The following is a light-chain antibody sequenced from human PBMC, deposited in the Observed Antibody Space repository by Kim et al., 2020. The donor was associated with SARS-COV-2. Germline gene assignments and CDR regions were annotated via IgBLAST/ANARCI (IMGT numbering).Light chain of an antibody. Sequence: LSLSPGERATLSCRASQSVSSYLAWYQQKPGQAPRLLIYDASNRATGIPARFSGSGPGTDFTLTISSLEPEDFAVYYCQQRSNITFGQGTRLEIK. CDR2: DAS. J-gene: IGKJ5*01. CDR3: QQRSNIT. CDR1: QSVSSY. V-gene: IGKV3D-11*02.